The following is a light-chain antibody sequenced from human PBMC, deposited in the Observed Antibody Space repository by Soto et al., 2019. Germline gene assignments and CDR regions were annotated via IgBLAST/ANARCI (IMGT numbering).Light chain of an antibody. CDR2: EDN. J-gene: IGLJ3*02. CDR3: QSYDSSNPWV. Sequence: NFMLTQPHSVSESPGKTVTISCTRSSGSNASNYVQWYQQRPGSAPTTVIYEDNQRPSGVPDRFSGSIDSSSNSASLTISGLKTEDEADYYCQSYDSSNPWVFGGGTKVTVL. CDR1: SGSNASNY. V-gene: IGLV6-57*03.